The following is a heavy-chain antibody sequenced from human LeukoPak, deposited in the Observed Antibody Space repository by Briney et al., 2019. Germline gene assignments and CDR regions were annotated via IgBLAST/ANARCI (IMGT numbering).Heavy chain of an antibody. CDR1: GFTFSSYG. J-gene: IGHJ4*02. CDR3: AKGPRGYSYGYADY. V-gene: IGHV3-30*18. CDR2: ISYDGSNK. Sequence: GGSLRLSCAASGFTFSSYGMHWVRQAPGKGLEWVAVISYDGSNKYYADSVKGRFTISRDNSKNTLYLQMNSLRAEDTAVYYCAKGPRGYSYGYADYWGQGTLVTVSS. D-gene: IGHD5-18*01.